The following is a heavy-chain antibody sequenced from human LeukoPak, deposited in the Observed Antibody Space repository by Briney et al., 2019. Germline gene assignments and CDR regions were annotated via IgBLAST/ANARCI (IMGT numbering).Heavy chain of an antibody. CDR2: INPNSGGT. Sequence: ASVKVSCKASGYTFTGYYMHWVRQAPGQGLEWMGWINPNSGGTNYAQKFQGRVTMIRDTSISTAYMELSRLRSDDTAVYYCARDDLAYYYGMDVWGQGTTVTVSS. CDR1: GYTFTGYY. J-gene: IGHJ6*02. CDR3: ARDDLAYYYGMDV. V-gene: IGHV1-2*02.